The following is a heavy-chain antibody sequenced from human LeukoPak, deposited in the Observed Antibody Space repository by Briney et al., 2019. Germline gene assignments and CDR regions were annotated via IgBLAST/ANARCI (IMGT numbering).Heavy chain of an antibody. CDR1: GFTFSGYA. V-gene: IGHV3-23*01. CDR3: ARDYFGSGNYYLPFEY. CDR2: ISGSGGNT. Sequence: GGSLRLSCAASGFTFSGYAMSWVRQAPGKGLEWVSAISGSGGNTYYADSVKGRFTVSRDNSKNTLYLQMISLRAEDTAVYYCARDYFGSGNYYLPFEYWGQGTLVTVSS. J-gene: IGHJ4*02. D-gene: IGHD3-10*01.